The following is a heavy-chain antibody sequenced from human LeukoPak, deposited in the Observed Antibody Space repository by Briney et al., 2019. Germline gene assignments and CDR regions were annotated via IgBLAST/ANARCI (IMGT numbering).Heavy chain of an antibody. J-gene: IGHJ6*03. V-gene: IGHV4-39*07. D-gene: IGHD5-18*01. Sequence: SETLSLTCTVSGGSISSSSYYWGWIRQPPGKGLEWIGSIYYSGSTYFNPSLKSRVTISVDTSKNQFSLKLSSVTAADTAVYYCARDRPRLRGYSYGYYYYMDVWGKGTTVTVSS. CDR1: GGSISSSSYY. CDR2: IYYSGST. CDR3: ARDRPRLRGYSYGYYYYMDV.